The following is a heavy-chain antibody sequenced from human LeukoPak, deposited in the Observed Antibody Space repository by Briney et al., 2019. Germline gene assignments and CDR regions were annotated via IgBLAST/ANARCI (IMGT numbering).Heavy chain of an antibody. CDR3: ARGPGSRGIFDY. D-gene: IGHD3-10*01. CDR1: GFTFSSYG. Sequence: PGGSLRLSCAASGFTFSSYGMHWVRQAPGKGLECVSFLYTGGDTYYADSVKGRFTISRDNSKNTLYLQMNGLRAEDTAVYYCARGPGSRGIFDYWGQGTLVTVSS. V-gene: IGHV3-53*01. CDR2: LYTGGDT. J-gene: IGHJ4*02.